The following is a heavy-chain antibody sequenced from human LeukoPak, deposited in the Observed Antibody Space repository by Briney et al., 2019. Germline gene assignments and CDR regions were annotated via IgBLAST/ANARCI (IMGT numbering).Heavy chain of an antibody. Sequence: GGSLRLSCAASGFTFSTYAMGWVRQAPGKGLEWVSTISGSGGSTYYADSLKGRFTISRDNSKNTLYLQMNSLRADDTAVYFCAKQPYQYVSGSPSWFDPWGQGTLVTVSS. J-gene: IGHJ5*02. CDR2: ISGSGGST. D-gene: IGHD3-10*01. V-gene: IGHV3-23*01. CDR1: GFTFSTYA. CDR3: AKQPYQYVSGSPSWFDP.